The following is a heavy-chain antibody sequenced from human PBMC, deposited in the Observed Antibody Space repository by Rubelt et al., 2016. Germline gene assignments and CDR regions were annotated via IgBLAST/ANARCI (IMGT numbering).Heavy chain of an antibody. CDR1: GGSFSGYY. Sequence: QVQLQQWGAGLLKPSETLSLTCAVYGGSFSGYYWSWIRQPPGKGLEWIGEIYHSGSTNYNPSLKSRVTISVDTSKNQFSLKVSSVTAADTAMYYWARREVSSGWYDYWGQGTLVTVSS. CDR3: ARREVSSGWYDY. CDR2: IYHSGST. V-gene: IGHV4-34*01. D-gene: IGHD6-19*01. J-gene: IGHJ4*02.